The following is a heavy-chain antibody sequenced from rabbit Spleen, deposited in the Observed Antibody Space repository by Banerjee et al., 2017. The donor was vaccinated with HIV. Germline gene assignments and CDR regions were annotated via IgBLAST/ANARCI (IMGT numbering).Heavy chain of an antibody. CDR2: IITTDGKT. V-gene: IGHV1S45*01. J-gene: IGHJ4*01. Sequence: QEHLEESGGDLVKPEGSLTLTCTASGFDLSSRYYMCWVRQAPGKGLEWIGCIITTDGKTYYASWAKGRFTISKTSSTTVTLQMTSLTVADTATYFCARHIPGGGYAFKLWGPGTLVTVS. D-gene: IGHD6-1*01. CDR3: ARHIPGGGYAFKL. CDR1: GFDLSSRYY.